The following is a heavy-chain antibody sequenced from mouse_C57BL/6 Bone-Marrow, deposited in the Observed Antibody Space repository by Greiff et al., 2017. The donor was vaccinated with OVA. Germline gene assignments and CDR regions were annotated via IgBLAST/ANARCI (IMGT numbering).Heavy chain of an antibody. V-gene: IGHV7-3*01. CDR2: IRNKANGYTT. D-gene: IGHD1-1*01. Sequence: DVHLVESGGGLVQPGGSLSLSCAASGFTFTDYYMSWVRQPPGKALEWLGFIRNKANGYTTEYSASVKGRFTISRDNSQSILYLQMNALRAEDSATYYCASLSITTGVVSYYAMDYWGQGTSVTVSS. CDR3: ASLSITTGVVSYYAMDY. J-gene: IGHJ4*01. CDR1: GFTFTDYY.